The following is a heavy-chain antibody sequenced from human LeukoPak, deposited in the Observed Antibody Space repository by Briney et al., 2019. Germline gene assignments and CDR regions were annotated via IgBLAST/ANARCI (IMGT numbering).Heavy chain of an antibody. CDR1: GFTFSSYS. CDR3: ARPLRFLEWLSPAGFDY. V-gene: IGHV3-48*01. CDR2: ISSSSSTI. J-gene: IGHJ4*02. D-gene: IGHD3-3*01. Sequence: GGSLRLSCAASGFTFSSYSMNWVRQAPGKGLEWVSFISSSSSTIYYADSVKGRFTISRDNAKNSLYLQMNSLRAEDTAVYYCARPLRFLEWLSPAGFDYWGQGTLVTVSS.